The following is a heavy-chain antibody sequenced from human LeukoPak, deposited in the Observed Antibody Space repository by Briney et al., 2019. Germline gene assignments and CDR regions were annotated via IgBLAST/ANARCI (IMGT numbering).Heavy chain of an antibody. J-gene: IGHJ6*03. Sequence: GESLQISCQGSGSRFTSYWSGWVRQVPGKGLEWMGIIYPGDYDTRYSPSFQAQVTISADKSISTAYLQWSSLKASDTAMYYCARGGSGSYGFGYYYYYMDVWGKGTTVTVSS. D-gene: IGHD1-26*01. V-gene: IGHV5-51*01. CDR2: IYPGDYDT. CDR1: GSRFTSYW. CDR3: ARGGSGSYGFGYYYYYMDV.